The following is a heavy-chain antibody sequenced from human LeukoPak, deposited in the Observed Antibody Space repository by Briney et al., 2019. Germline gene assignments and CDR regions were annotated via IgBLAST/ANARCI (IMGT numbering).Heavy chain of an antibody. D-gene: IGHD7-27*01. J-gene: IGHJ4*02. CDR2: MSPNSGDT. CDR3: ARGPPNWGYDY. CDR1: RYTFTSYD. V-gene: IGHV1-8*01. Sequence: ASVKVSCKASRYTFTSYDFNWVRQATGQRPEWMGWMSPNSGDTGYAQKFQDRVTMTRNTSISTAYMELSSLRSDDTAVYYCARGPPNWGYDYWGPGTLLTVSS.